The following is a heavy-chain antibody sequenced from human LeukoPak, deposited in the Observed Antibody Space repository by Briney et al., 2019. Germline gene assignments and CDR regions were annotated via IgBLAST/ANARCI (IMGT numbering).Heavy chain of an antibody. CDR2: INPNSGGT. V-gene: IGHV1-2*02. CDR3: ARPVYYYGSGSTLFDY. Sequence: ASVKVSRKASGYTFTGYYMHWVRQAPGQGLEWMGWINPNSGGTNYAQKFQGRVTMTRDTSISTAYMELSRLRSDDTAVYYCARPVYYYGSGSTLFDYWGQGTLVTVSS. CDR1: GYTFTGYY. J-gene: IGHJ4*02. D-gene: IGHD3-10*01.